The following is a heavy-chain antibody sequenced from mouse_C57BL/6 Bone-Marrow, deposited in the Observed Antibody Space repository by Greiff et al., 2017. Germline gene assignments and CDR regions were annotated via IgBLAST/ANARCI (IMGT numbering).Heavy chain of an antibody. V-gene: IGHV3-8*01. CDR2: IRYSGST. J-gene: IGHJ4*01. Sequence: VQLQQSGPGLAKPSQTLSLTCSVTGYSITSDYWNWIRKFPGKKLEYMGYIRYSGSTYYNPSLKSRISITRDTSTNQYYLQLKSVTTADTATYYCARGDYDRYYYAMDYWGQGTSVTVSS. CDR3: ARGDYDRYYYAMDY. D-gene: IGHD2-4*01. CDR1: GYSITSDY.